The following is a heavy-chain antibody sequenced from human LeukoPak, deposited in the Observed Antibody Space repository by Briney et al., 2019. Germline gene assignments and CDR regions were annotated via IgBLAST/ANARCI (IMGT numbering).Heavy chain of an antibody. V-gene: IGHV1-46*01. J-gene: IGHJ6*02. CDR2: INPSGGST. CDR1: GYTFTSYY. Sequence: GASVKVSCKASGYTFTSYYMHWVRQAPGQGLEWMGIINPSGGSTSYAHKFQGRVTMTRDTSTSTVYMELSSLRSEDTAVYYCAGDLYSDRDGVDVWGQGTTVTVSS. CDR3: AGDLYSDRDGVDV. D-gene: IGHD5-18*01.